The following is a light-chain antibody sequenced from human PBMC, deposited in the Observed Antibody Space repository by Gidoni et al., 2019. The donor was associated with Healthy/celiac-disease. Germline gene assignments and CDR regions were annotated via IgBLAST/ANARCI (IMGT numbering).Light chain of an antibody. V-gene: IGLV6-57*02. Sequence: NFMLTQPHSVSESPGKTVTISCTGSIGSIASNYVLWYQQRPGSAPTTVTYEDNQRPSGVPDRFSGSIDSSSNSASLTISGLKTEDEADYYCQSYDSSNVVFGGGTKLTVL. CDR3: QSYDSSNVV. CDR1: IGSIASNY. J-gene: IGLJ2*01. CDR2: EDN.